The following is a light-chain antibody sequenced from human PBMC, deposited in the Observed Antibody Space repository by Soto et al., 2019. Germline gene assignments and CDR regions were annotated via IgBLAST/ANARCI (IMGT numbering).Light chain of an antibody. V-gene: IGKV3-20*01. Sequence: EIVLTQSPGTLSLSPGERATLSCRASQSVSSSYLAWYQQKPGQPPRLLIYGASSRATGIPARFSGSGSGTDFTLTISRLEPEDFAVYSCQQYGSSPGTFGQGTKLDIK. J-gene: IGKJ2*02. CDR2: GAS. CDR3: QQYGSSPGT. CDR1: QSVSSSY.